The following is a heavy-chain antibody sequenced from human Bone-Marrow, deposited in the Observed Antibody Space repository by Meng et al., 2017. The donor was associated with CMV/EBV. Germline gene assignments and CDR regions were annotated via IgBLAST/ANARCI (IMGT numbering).Heavy chain of an antibody. CDR3: ARGHYYYGLDV. V-gene: IGHV1-2*02. CDR2: INPNSGGT. J-gene: IGHJ6*02. CDR1: GYTFTGYY. Sequence: ASVKVSCKTSGYTFTGYYTHWVRQAPGQGLEWMGWINPNSGGTNYAQNFQGRVTMTRDTSISTAYMELSRLRSDDTAIYYCARGHYYYGLDVWGQGTTVTVSS.